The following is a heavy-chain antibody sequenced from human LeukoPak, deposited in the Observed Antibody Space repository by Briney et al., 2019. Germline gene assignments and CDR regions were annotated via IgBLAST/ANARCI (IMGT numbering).Heavy chain of an antibody. CDR3: ASLPVAVAGTY. V-gene: IGHV3-30*04. CDR2: ISYDGSNK. D-gene: IGHD6-19*01. J-gene: IGHJ4*02. CDR1: GFTFSSYA. Sequence: PGGSLRLSCAASGFTFSSYAMHWVRQAPGKGLEWVAVISYDGSNKYYADSVKGRFTISRDNSKNTLYLQMSSLRAEDTAVYYCASLPVAVAGTYWGQGTLVTVSS.